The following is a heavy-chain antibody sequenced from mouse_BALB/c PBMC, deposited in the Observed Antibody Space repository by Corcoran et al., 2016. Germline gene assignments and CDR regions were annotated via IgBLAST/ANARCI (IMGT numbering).Heavy chain of an antibody. CDR2: IDPFNGGT. V-gene: IGHV1S135*01. D-gene: IGHD1-1*01. J-gene: IGHJ3*01. Sequence: EIQLQQSGPELMKPGASVKISCKASGYSFTSYYMHWVKQSHGKGLEWIGYIDPFNGGTSYNQKFKGKATLTVDKSSSTAYMHLSSLTSEDSAVYYCAREGDYYGPFAYWGQGTLVTVSA. CDR3: AREGDYYGPFAY. CDR1: GYSFTSYY.